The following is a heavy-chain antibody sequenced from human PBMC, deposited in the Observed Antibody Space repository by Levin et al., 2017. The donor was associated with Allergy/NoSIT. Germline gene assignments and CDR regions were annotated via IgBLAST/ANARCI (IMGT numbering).Heavy chain of an antibody. CDR1: GFRFSDYY. CDR3: AREGFWTD. CDR2: ISVSGRET. V-gene: IGHV3-11*06. Sequence: PGGSLRLSCAASGFRFSDYYMSWIRQVPGKGLEWVSYISVSGRETNYADAVKGRFTISRDNAKNSLSLQMNNLRVDDSAVYYCAREGFWTDWGQGTLVTVSS. D-gene: IGHD3/OR15-3a*01. J-gene: IGHJ4*02.